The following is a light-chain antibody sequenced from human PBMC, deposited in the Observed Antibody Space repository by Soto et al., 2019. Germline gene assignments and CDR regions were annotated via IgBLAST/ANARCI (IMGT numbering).Light chain of an antibody. V-gene: IGKV3-20*01. Sequence: EIVLTQSPATLSLSPGERATLSCRASQSVTTNYLGGYQQKPGQAPRLLIYSASSRAAGIPDRFSGSGSGTDFTLTTSRLEPEDVAVYYCQQYGSSPLTFGQGTKV. CDR1: QSVTTNY. J-gene: IGKJ1*01. CDR3: QQYGSSPLT. CDR2: SAS.